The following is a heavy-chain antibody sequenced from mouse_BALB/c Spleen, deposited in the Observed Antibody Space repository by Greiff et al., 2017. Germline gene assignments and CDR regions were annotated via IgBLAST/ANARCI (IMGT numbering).Heavy chain of an antibody. Sequence: EVKLVESGAELVKPGASVKLSCTASGFNIKDTYMHWVKQRPEQGLEWIGRIDPANGNTKYDPKFQGKATITADTSSNTAYLQLSSLTSEDTAVYYCARLLTGRDLAWFAYWGQGTLVTVSA. D-gene: IGHD4-1*01. CDR2: IDPANGNT. CDR1: GFNIKDTY. J-gene: IGHJ3*01. CDR3: ARLLTGRDLAWFAY. V-gene: IGHV14-3*02.